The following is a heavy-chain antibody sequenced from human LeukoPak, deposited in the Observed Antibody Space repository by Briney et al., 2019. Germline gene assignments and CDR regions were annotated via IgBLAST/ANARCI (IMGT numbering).Heavy chain of an antibody. CDR3: AKDHYYYGSGIYFMHYFDY. J-gene: IGHJ4*02. D-gene: IGHD3-10*01. CDR2: ISYDGSNK. Sequence: GGSLRLSCAASGFTFSSYGMHWVRQAPGKGLEWVAVISYDGSNKYYADSVKGRFTISRENSKTTLHLQMNSLRAEDTAVYYCAKDHYYYGSGIYFMHYFDYWGQGTLVTVSS. CDR1: GFTFSSYG. V-gene: IGHV3-30*18.